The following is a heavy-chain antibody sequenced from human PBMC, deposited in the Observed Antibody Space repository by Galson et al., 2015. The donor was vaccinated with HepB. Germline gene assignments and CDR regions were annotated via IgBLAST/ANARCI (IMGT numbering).Heavy chain of an antibody. CDR1: GGSISSSSYY. V-gene: IGHV4-39*07. D-gene: IGHD3-10*01. CDR2: IYYSGST. CDR3: ARDWPASITMVRGPRYFDL. J-gene: IGHJ2*01. Sequence: ETLSLTCTVSGGSISSSSYYWGWIRQPPGKGLEWIGSIYYSGSTYYNPSLKSRVTISVDTSKNQFSLKLSSVTAADTAVYYCARDWPASITMVRGPRYFDLWGRGTLVTVSS.